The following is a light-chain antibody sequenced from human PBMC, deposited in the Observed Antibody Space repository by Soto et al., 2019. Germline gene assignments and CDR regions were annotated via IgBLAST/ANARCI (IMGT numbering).Light chain of an antibody. CDR1: QSVSSN. J-gene: IGKJ3*01. Sequence: DIVMTQSPATLSVSPGERATLSCRASQSVSSNLAWYQQKPGQAPRLLVYGASTRATGIPARFSGSGSGTEFILTISSLQLEDFALYYCQQYNNCPSFTFGRGTKVDI. CDR2: GAS. CDR3: QQYNNCPSFT. V-gene: IGKV3-15*01.